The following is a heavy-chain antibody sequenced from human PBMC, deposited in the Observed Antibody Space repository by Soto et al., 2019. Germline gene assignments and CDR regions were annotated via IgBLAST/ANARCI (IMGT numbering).Heavy chain of an antibody. V-gene: IGHV4-34*01. CDR3: ASVQLLFSDAFDI. J-gene: IGHJ3*02. CDR2: INHSGST. Sequence: SETLSLTCAVYGGSFSGYYWSWIRQPPGKGLEWIGEINHSGSTNYNPSLKSRVTISVDTSKNQFSLKLSSVTAADTAVYYCASVQLLFSDAFDIWGQGTMVTVSS. CDR1: GGSFSGYY. D-gene: IGHD2-2*01.